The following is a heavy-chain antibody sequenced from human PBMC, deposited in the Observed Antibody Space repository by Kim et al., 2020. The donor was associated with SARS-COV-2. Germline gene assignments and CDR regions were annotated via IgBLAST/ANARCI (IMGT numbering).Heavy chain of an antibody. Sequence: GGSLRLSCEASGFIFSNYLMAWVRQAPGKGLEWVANIKGDGSANYFVDSVKGRFTISRDNAKNSLSLQMNSLRVYDTAVYYCVRGGGCDYWGQGTLVTVS. CDR2: IKGDGSAN. CDR1: GFIFSNYL. CDR3: VRGGGCDY. V-gene: IGHV3-7*01. D-gene: IGHD6-19*01. J-gene: IGHJ4*02.